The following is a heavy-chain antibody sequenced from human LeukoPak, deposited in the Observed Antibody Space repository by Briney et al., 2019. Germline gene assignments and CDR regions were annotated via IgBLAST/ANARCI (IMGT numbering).Heavy chain of an antibody. CDR3: ARRGIAAASHAGPDAFDI. CDR1: GFTFSSYS. Sequence: GGSLRLSCAASGFTFSSYSMNWVRQAPGKGLEWVSSISSSSSYIYYADSVKGRFTISRDNAKNSLYLQMNSLRAEDTAVYHCARRGIAAASHAGPDAFDIWGQGTMVTVSS. V-gene: IGHV3-21*01. CDR2: ISSSSSYI. D-gene: IGHD6-13*01. J-gene: IGHJ3*02.